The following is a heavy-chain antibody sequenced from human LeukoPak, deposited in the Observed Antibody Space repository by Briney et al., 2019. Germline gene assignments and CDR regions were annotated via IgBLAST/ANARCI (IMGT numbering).Heavy chain of an antibody. D-gene: IGHD3-22*01. V-gene: IGHV1-69*04. Sequence: SVKVSCKDSGGTFSSYTISWVRQAPGQRLEWMGRIIPILGIAKYAQKFQGRVTITADKSTSTAYMELSSLRSEDTAVYYCARDYYDSSGYYVGDAFDIWGQGTMVTVSS. CDR2: IIPILGIA. J-gene: IGHJ3*02. CDR1: GGTFSSYT. CDR3: ARDYYDSSGYYVGDAFDI.